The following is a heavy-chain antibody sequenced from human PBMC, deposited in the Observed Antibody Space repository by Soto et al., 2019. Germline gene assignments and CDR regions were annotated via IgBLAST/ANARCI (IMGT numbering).Heavy chain of an antibody. J-gene: IGHJ2*01. V-gene: IGHV3-21*01. Sequence: EVQLVESGGGLVKPGGSLRLSCAACGFTFSSYSMNWIRQAPGKGLEWVSSISSSSSYIYYADSVKGRFTISRDNAKNSLYLQMNSLRAEDTAVYYCARDWWANFDLWGRGTLVTVSS. CDR3: ARDWWANFDL. CDR1: GFTFSSYS. CDR2: ISSSSSYI. D-gene: IGHD2-15*01.